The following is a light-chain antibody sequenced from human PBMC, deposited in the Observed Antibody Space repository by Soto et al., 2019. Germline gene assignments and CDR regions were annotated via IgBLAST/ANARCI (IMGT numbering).Light chain of an antibody. CDR1: SRDVGGYNY. CDR3: ISYTSSSLYV. V-gene: IGLV2-14*01. Sequence: QSVLTQPASVSGSPGQSITISCTGTSRDVGGYNYVSWYQQHPGKAPELMIHDVSNRPSGVSNRFSGSKSGNTASLTISGLQAEDEAEYYCISYTSSSLYVFGPGTKVTVL. J-gene: IGLJ1*01. CDR2: DVS.